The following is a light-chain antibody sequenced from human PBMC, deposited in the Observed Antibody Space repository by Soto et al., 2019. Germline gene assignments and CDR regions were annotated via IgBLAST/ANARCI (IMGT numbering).Light chain of an antibody. CDR2: DVI. V-gene: IGLV2-11*01. Sequence: STLTQPRSVSGSPGQSATISCTGTISDVVTYTYVFWYQQHPGKAPKLIIYDVIKRPSGVPDRFSGSKSGNTASLTISGLQAEDEADYYCCSYAGSYTHVFGTGTTVTVL. CDR1: ISDVVTYTY. J-gene: IGLJ1*01. CDR3: CSYAGSYTHV.